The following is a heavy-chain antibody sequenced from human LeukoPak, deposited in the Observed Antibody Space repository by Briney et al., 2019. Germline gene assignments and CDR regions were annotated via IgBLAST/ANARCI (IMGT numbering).Heavy chain of an antibody. V-gene: IGHV1-2*06. J-gene: IGHJ5*02. Sequence: GASVKVSCKASGYTFTGYYMHWVRQAPGQGLEWMRRINPNSGGTNYAQKFQGRVTMTRDTSISTAYMELSRLRSDDTAVYYCARDPFRSSSSWFDPWGQGTLVTVSS. CDR1: GYTFTGYY. CDR3: ARDPFRSSSSWFDP. CDR2: INPNSGGT. D-gene: IGHD6-13*01.